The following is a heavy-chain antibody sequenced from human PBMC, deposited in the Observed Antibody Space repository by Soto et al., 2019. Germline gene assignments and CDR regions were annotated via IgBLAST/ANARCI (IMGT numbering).Heavy chain of an antibody. D-gene: IGHD3-3*01. Sequence: PSETLSLTCAVYGGSFSGYYWGWIRQPPGKGLEWIGEINHSGSTNYNPSLKSRVTISVDTSKNQFSLKLSSVTAADTAVYYCARGYYDFWSGYYPLDYWGQGTLVTVSS. CDR2: INHSGST. CDR3: ARGYYDFWSGYYPLDY. J-gene: IGHJ4*02. V-gene: IGHV4-34*01. CDR1: GGSFSGYY.